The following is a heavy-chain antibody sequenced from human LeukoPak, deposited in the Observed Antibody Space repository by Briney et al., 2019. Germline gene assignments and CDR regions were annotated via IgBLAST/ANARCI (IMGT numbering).Heavy chain of an antibody. CDR2: IYYSGTT. CDR1: GGSIRRSDYY. J-gene: IGHJ4*02. V-gene: IGHV4-30-4*01. CDR3: ARFPSPYYYDSSGYFLPDFDY. Sequence: PSETLSLTCTVSGGSIRRSDYYWSWIRQPPGKGLEWVGYIYYSGTTFYNPSLKSRVTMSVDTSKNQFSLKLTSVTAADTAVYYCARFPSPYYYDSSGYFLPDFDYWGQGALVTVSS. D-gene: IGHD3-22*01.